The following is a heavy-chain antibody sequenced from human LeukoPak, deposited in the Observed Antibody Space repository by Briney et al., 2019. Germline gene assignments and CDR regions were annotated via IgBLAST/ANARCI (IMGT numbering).Heavy chain of an antibody. Sequence: SVKVSCKASGYTFTGYYMHWVRQAPGQGLEWMGGIIPIFGTANYAQKFQGRVTITADESTSTAYMELSSLRSEDTAVYYCARTMGYGMDVWGQGTTVTVSS. CDR1: GYTFTGYY. D-gene: IGHD1-26*01. J-gene: IGHJ6*02. CDR3: ARTMGYGMDV. V-gene: IGHV1-69*13. CDR2: IIPIFGTA.